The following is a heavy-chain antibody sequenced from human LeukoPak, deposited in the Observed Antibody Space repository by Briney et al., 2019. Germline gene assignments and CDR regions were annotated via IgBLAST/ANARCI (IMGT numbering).Heavy chain of an antibody. CDR3: ATDLTRIQLWLRSDFDY. J-gene: IGHJ4*02. CDR2: FDPEDGET. CDR1: GYTLTELS. D-gene: IGHD5-18*01. V-gene: IGHV1-24*01. Sequence: ASVKVSCKVSGYTLTELSMHWVRQAPGKGLEWMGGFDPEDGETIYAQKFQGRVTMTEDTSTDTAYMELSSLRSEDTAVYYCATDLTRIQLWLRSDFDYWGQGTLVTVSS.